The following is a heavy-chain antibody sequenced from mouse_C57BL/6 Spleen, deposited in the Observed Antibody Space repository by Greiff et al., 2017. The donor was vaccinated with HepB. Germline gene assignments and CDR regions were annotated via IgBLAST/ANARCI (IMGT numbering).Heavy chain of an antibody. CDR2: IDPSDSYT. J-gene: IGHJ2*01. D-gene: IGHD2-1*01. V-gene: IGHV1-69*01. Sequence: QVQLQQPGAELVMPGASVKLSCKASGYTFTSYWMHWVKQRPGQGLEWIGEIDPSDSYTNYNQKFKGKSTLTVDKSSSTAYMQLSSLTSEDSAVYYCASGIYYGNHTSFDYWGQGTTLTVSS. CDR3: ASGIYYGNHTSFDY. CDR1: GYTFTSYW.